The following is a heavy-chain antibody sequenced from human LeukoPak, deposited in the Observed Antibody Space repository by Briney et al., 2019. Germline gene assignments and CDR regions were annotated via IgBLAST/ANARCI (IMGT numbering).Heavy chain of an antibody. D-gene: IGHD3-22*01. V-gene: IGHV4-61*02. CDR3: ATLQSSGYDYSDY. CDR1: GGSISSGSYD. J-gene: IGHJ4*02. CDR2: IYTSGST. Sequence: SETLSLTCAVSGGSISSGSYDWSWIRQPAGKGLEWIGRIYTSGSTNYNPSLKSRVTISVDTSKNQFSLKLSSVTAADTAVYYSATLQSSGYDYSDYWGQGILVTVSS.